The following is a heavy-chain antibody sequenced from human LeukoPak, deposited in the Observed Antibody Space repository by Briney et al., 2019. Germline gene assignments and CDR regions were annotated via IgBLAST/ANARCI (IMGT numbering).Heavy chain of an antibody. D-gene: IGHD6-13*01. Sequence: PSETLSLTCAVSGGSFSGYYWSWIRQPPGKGLEWIGEINHSGSTNYNPSLKSRVTISVDTSKNQFSLKLSSVTAADTAVYYCARGLKWNSSSWYGYWGQGTLVTVSS. CDR2: INHSGST. J-gene: IGHJ4*02. CDR1: GGSFSGYY. CDR3: ARGLKWNSSSWYGY. V-gene: IGHV4-34*01.